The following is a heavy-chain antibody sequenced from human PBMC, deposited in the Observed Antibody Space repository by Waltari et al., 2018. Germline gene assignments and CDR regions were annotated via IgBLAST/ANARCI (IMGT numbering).Heavy chain of an antibody. D-gene: IGHD4-17*01. J-gene: IGHJ4*02. CDR3: AREGGSTGRAVDY. V-gene: IGHV4-4*07. Sequence: QVQLQESGPGLVKPSETLSLTCTVSGGSISSHYWNWIRQPAGKGLGWIGRIYISGRTNYNPSLKSRVTMSVDTSKNQFSLKLTSVTAADTAVYYCAREGGSTGRAVDYWGQGTLVIVSS. CDR1: GGSISSHY. CDR2: IYISGRT.